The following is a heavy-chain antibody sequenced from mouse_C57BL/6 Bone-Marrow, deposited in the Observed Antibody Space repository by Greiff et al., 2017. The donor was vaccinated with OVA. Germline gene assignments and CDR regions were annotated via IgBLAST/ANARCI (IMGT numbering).Heavy chain of an antibody. V-gene: IGHV14-4*01. J-gene: IGHJ3*02. CDR3: TTWGAPGY. CDR2: IDPENGAT. D-gene: IGHD1-3*01. Sequence: EVKLQESGAELVRPGASVKLSCTASGFNIKDDYMHWVKQRPEQGLEWIGWIDPENGATEYASKFQGKATITADTSSNTAYLQLSSLTSEDTAVYYCTTWGAPGYWGQGTLVTVSA. CDR1: GFNIKDDY.